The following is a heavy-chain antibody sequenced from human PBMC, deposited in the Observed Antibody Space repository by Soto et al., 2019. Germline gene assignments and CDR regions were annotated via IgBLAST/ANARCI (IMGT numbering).Heavy chain of an antibody. CDR3: ARDLVVPAALNYNYGMDD. CDR2: IYDSGST. CDR1: GGSISRYY. J-gene: IGHJ6*02. V-gene: IGHV4-59*01. Sequence: SETLSLTCTVSGGSISRYYWSWIRQPPGKGLEWIGYIYDSGSTNYNPSLKSRVTISGNTSKNQLSLKLSSVTAADTAVYYCARDLVVPAALNYNYGMDDWGQGTTVTVSS. D-gene: IGHD2-2*01.